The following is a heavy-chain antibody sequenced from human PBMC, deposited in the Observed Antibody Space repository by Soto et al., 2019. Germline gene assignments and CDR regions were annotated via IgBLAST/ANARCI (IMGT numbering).Heavy chain of an antibody. V-gene: IGHV1-69*12. J-gene: IGHJ6*02. D-gene: IGHD2-2*01. CDR2: FIPIFGAA. CDR3: ARHVPAAGYYYGMDV. CDR1: GGTFSSYA. Sequence: QVQLVQSGAEVKKPGSSVKVSCKASGGTFSSYAISWVRQAPGQGLEWMGGFIPIFGAANYAQKFQGRVTITADESTSTAYMELSSLRSEETAVYYCARHVPAAGYYYGMDVWGQGTTVTVSS.